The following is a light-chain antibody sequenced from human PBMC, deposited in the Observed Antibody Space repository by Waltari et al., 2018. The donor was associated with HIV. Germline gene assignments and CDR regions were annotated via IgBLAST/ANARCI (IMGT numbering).Light chain of an antibody. CDR1: SSNIGNTY. J-gene: IGLJ3*02. CDR3: GTWDSSLSGGV. CDR2: ENN. V-gene: IGLV1-51*02. Sequence: QSVFTHPPSVSAAPGQTVTMSCSGCSSNIGNTYVSWYQQFSGAPTQLLIYENNKRPSGIPDRFSGSKSGTSATLGITGLQTGDEADYYCGTWDSSLSGGVFGGGTKLTVL.